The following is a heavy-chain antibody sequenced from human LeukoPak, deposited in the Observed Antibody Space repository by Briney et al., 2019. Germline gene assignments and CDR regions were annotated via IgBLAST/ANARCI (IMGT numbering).Heavy chain of an antibody. D-gene: IGHD6-13*01. CDR2: LNSDGSIT. Sequence: GGSLRLSCAASGFTFSSYWMHWVRQAPGKGPVWVSRLNSDGSITNYADSVKGRVTISRDNAKNTLYLQMNSLRAEDTAVYYCARGSGIAAPTPRLFDYWGQGTLVTVSS. CDR3: ARGSGIAAPTPRLFDY. CDR1: GFTFSSYW. J-gene: IGHJ4*02. V-gene: IGHV3-74*01.